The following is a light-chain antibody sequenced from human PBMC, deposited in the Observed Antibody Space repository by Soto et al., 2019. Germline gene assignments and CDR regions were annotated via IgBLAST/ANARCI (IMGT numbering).Light chain of an antibody. J-gene: IGLJ2*01. CDR3: CSYAGSYTVI. CDR1: SSNVGGYNY. V-gene: IGLV2-11*01. CDR2: DVT. Sequence: QSALTQPRSVSGSPGQSVTISCTGTSSNVGGYNYVSWYQHHPGKVPKLMIYDVTNRPSGVPDRFSGSKSGNTASLTISGLQAEDEADYYCCSYAGSYTVIFGGGTKLTVL.